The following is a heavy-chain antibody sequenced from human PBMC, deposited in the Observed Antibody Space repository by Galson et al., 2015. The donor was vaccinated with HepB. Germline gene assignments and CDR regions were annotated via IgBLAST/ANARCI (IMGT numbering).Heavy chain of an antibody. Sequence: ETLSLTCTVSGGSISSSSYYWGWIRQPPGKGLEWIGCIYYSGSTYYNPALKSRVTISVDTSKNQFSLKLSSVTAADTAVYYCARLAAMVGDYWGQGTLVTVSS. D-gene: IGHD6-13*01. CDR3: ARLAAMVGDY. J-gene: IGHJ4*02. V-gene: IGHV4-39*01. CDR2: IYYSGST. CDR1: GGSISSSSYY.